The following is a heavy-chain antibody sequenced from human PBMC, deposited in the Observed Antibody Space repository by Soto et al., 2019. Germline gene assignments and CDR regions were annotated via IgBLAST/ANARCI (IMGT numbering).Heavy chain of an antibody. CDR2: IYFTGNT. D-gene: IGHD3-10*01. CDR1: GGSVSSGSYF. CDR3: ARVRYTLVRGVETSLWFDP. Sequence: SETLSLTCTVSGGSVSSGSYFWSWMRQAPGKGLEWIGHIYFTGNTNYNPSLRSRVTMSVDTSKNQVSLKLASVTAADTARYYCARVRYTLVRGVETSLWFDPWGQGTLVTVSS. J-gene: IGHJ5*02. V-gene: IGHV4-61*01.